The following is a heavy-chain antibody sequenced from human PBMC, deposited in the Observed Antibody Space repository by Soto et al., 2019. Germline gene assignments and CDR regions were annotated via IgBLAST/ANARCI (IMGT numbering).Heavy chain of an antibody. CDR1: GYTFSTYG. D-gene: IGHD5-18*01. Sequence: QGQLVQSGAEVKKPGASLKVSCKASGYTFSTYGVSWVRQAPGQGLEWMGWITVSNGNTHYIDSLQGRVTMTTDTSTNTAYMELWRLRSDDTAVYYCARSYSYGSYWYFDDWGQGTLVIVSS. CDR3: ARSYSYGSYWYFDD. V-gene: IGHV1-18*04. CDR2: ITVSNGNT. J-gene: IGHJ4*02.